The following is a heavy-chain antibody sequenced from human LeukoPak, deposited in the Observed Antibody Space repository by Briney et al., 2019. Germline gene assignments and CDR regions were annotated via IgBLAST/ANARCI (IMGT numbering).Heavy chain of an antibody. V-gene: IGHV4-38-2*01. D-gene: IGHD6-19*01. CDR2: IYHSGST. J-gene: IGHJ4*02. CDR1: GYSISSGYY. CDR3: ARQLAVAPFDY. Sequence: PSETLSLTCAVSGYSISSGYYWGWIRQPPGKGLEWIGSIYHSGSTYYNPSLKSRVTISVDTSKNQFSLKLSSVTAADTAVYYCARQLAVAPFDYWGQGTLVTVSS.